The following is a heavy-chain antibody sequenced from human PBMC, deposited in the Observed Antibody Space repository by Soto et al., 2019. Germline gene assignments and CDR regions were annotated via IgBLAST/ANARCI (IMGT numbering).Heavy chain of an antibody. CDR1: GYTFTSYY. D-gene: IGHD6-6*01. V-gene: IGHV1-46*01. CDR2: INPSGGST. CDR3: ARGMSIAARRYYYYGMDV. Sequence: GASVKVSCKASGYTFTSYYMHWVRRAPGQGLEWMGIINPSGGSTSYAQKFQGRVTMTRDTSTSTVYMELSSLRSEDTAVYYCARGMSIAARRYYYYGMDVWGQGTTVTVSS. J-gene: IGHJ6*02.